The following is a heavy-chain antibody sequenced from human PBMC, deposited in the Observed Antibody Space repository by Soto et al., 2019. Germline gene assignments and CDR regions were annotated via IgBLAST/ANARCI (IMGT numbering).Heavy chain of an antibody. J-gene: IGHJ4*02. CDR3: AREIGIAAAGGKY. V-gene: IGHV3-74*01. CDR1: GFTFSSYW. CDR2: INSNGSST. Sequence: EVQLVESGGGVVQPGGSLRLSCAASGFTFSSYWMHWVRQAPVKGLVWVSRINSNGSSTSYADSVKGRFTISRDNSKKKLYLQMNSLRAEDTAVYYCAREIGIAAAGGKYWGQGKLVTVSS. D-gene: IGHD6-13*01.